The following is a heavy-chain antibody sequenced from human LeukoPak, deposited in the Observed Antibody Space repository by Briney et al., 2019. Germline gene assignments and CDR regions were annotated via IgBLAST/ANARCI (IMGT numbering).Heavy chain of an antibody. Sequence: SETLSLTCAVYGGSFSGYYWSWIRQPPGKGLEWIGEINHSGSTNYNPSLKSRVTISVDTSKNQFSLKLSSVTAADTAVYYCAKVGGIWGGLDYWGQGTLVTVSS. D-gene: IGHD3-16*01. J-gene: IGHJ4*02. CDR2: INHSGST. CDR1: GGSFSGYY. V-gene: IGHV4-34*01. CDR3: AKVGGIWGGLDY.